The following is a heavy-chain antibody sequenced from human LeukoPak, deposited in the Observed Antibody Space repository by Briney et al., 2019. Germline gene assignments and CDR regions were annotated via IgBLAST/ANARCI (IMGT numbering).Heavy chain of an antibody. V-gene: IGHV3-21*01. CDR3: ARGPTSTVTSY. J-gene: IGHJ4*02. CDR2: ISSSSSYI. D-gene: IGHD4-17*01. CDR1: GFTFSSYS. Sequence: GGSLRLSCAASGFTFSSYSMNWVRQAPGKGLEWVSSISSSSSYIYYADSVKGRFTISRDNATNSLYLQMNSLRAEDTAVYYCARGPTSTVTSYWGQGTLVTVSS.